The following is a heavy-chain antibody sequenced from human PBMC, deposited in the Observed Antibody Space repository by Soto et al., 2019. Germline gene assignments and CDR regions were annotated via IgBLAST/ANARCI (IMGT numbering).Heavy chain of an antibody. D-gene: IGHD1-26*01. Sequence: SETLSLTCTVSGGSVSSGSYYWSWIRQPPGKGLEWIGYIYYSGSTNYNPSLKSRVTISVGTSKNQFSLKLSSVTAADTAVYYWASSEGGYYYLGVFDFWGQGTMVTVSS. CDR3: ASSEGGYYYLGVFDF. J-gene: IGHJ3*01. V-gene: IGHV4-61*01. CDR2: IYYSGST. CDR1: GGSVSSGSYY.